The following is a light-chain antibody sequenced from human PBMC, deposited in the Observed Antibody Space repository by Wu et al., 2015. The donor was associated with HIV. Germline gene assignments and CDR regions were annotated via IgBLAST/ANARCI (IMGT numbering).Light chain of an antibody. Sequence: AIQMTQSPSSLSASVGDRVTITCRASQDIRNDLGWYQHKPGKAPKLLIHSASVLQSGVPSRFSGSGSGTDFTLTISSLQAEDFATYSCQQANSFPLTFGGGTKVEIK. J-gene: IGKJ4*01. CDR3: QQANSFPLT. CDR2: SAS. CDR1: QDIRND. V-gene: IGKV1-6*01.